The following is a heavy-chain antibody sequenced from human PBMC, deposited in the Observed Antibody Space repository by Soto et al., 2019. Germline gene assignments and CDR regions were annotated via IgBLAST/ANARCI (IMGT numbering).Heavy chain of an antibody. CDR1: GYSFTSYW. J-gene: IGHJ6*02. Sequence: PGESLKISCKGSGYSFTSYWIGWVHQMPGKGLEWMGIIYPGDSDTRYSPSFQGQVTISADKSISTAYLQWSSLKASDTAMYYCARLGSSSWYGLGYGMDVWGQGTTVTVPS. V-gene: IGHV5-51*07. D-gene: IGHD6-13*01. CDR2: IYPGDSDT. CDR3: ARLGSSSWYGLGYGMDV.